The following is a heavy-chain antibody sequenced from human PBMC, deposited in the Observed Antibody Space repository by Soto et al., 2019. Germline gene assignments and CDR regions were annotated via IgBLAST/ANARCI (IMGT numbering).Heavy chain of an antibody. Sequence: QVQLVQSGAEVQKPGASVKVSCRASGYTFTNYFVHWVRQAPGQGLEWMGVINPGDKSTSYAPKFPGRVTMTRDTSTSTGYMGLSSLRSEDTAVYFCARARAGGGAAESSWGQGTLVTVSS. CDR1: GYTFTNYF. CDR3: ARARAGGGAAESS. CDR2: INPGDKST. J-gene: IGHJ5*02. D-gene: IGHD2-21*01. V-gene: IGHV1-46*03.